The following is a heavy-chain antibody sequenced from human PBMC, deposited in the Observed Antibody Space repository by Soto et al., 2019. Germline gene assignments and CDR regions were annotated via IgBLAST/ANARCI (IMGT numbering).Heavy chain of an antibody. Sequence: GASLKVSCKVSGYTLTELSIHWVRQAPGKGLEWMGGFDPEDGETIYAQKFQGRVTMTEDTSTDTAYMDLSSLRSEDTAVYYCASCPQNCITSSPCCLFFDYWGQGTLVTVSS. V-gene: IGHV1-24*01. J-gene: IGHJ4*02. CDR3: ASCPQNCITSSPCCLFFDY. D-gene: IGHD3-10*01. CDR2: FDPEDGET. CDR1: GYTLTELS.